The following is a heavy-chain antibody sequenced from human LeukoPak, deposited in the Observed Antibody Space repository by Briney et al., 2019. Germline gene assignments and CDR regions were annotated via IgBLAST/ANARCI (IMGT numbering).Heavy chain of an antibody. V-gene: IGHV3-64*01. CDR1: GFTFSSYG. CDR3: ANSYGSNKNPFDY. CDR2: ISSNGDST. J-gene: IGHJ4*02. Sequence: GGSLRLSCTASGFTFSSYGMHWVRQAPGKGLEYVSAISSNGDSTYYANSVRGRFTISRDNSKNTLYLQMGSLRAEDTAVYYCANSYGSNKNPFDYWGQGTLITVSS. D-gene: IGHD3-10*01.